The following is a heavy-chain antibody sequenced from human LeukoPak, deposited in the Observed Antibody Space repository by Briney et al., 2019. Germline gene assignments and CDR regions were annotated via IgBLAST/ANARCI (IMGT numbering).Heavy chain of an antibody. V-gene: IGHV3-21*06. J-gene: IGHJ6*03. Sequence: GGSLRLSCAASGFTFSSYNMNWVRQAPGKGPEWVSSITSSSSYIYYADSVKGRFTISRDNAKNSLYLQMDSLRVEDTAVYCCARDPYSGSYGPYYYYYMDVWGKGTTVTISS. CDR3: ARDPYSGSYGPYYYYYMDV. D-gene: IGHD1-26*01. CDR1: GFTFSSYN. CDR2: ITSSSSYI.